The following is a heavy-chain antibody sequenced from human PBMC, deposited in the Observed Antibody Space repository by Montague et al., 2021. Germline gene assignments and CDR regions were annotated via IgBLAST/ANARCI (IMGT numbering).Heavy chain of an antibody. Sequence: SLRLSCPVSTSTFRTYVMSWVRQAPGTGLEWLSSIGGSGDDTHYADSVKGRFTISRDISRKTLYLQMDSLTAEDTAVYFCATRGTIVRGVISPQYFDYWGQGTQVTVSS. CDR3: ATRGTIVRGVISPQYFDY. CDR2: IGGSGDDT. J-gene: IGHJ4*02. V-gene: IGHV3-23*01. D-gene: IGHD3-10*01. CDR1: TSTFRTYV.